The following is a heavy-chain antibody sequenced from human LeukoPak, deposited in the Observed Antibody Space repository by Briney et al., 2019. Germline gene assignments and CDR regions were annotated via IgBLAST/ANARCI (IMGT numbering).Heavy chain of an antibody. Sequence: PGGSLRVSCAASGFIISSSDMHWVRQAPGKGLEWVAFIRNDDKYYADSVKGRFTISRDNSKNTLYLQMDSLRSEDTAVYYCARDFFPIVDSTWYEIGYWGQGTLVTVSS. V-gene: IGHV3-30*02. CDR3: ARDFFPIVDSTWYEIGY. CDR2: IRNDDK. J-gene: IGHJ4*02. D-gene: IGHD2-21*01. CDR1: GFIISSSD.